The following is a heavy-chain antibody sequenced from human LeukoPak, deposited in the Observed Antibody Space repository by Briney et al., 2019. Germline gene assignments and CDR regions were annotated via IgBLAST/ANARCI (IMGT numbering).Heavy chain of an antibody. Sequence: PGASLRLSCAASGFTFSSYSMCWVRQAPGKGPEWVSGIKESGDITYYAVSVKGRFTISRDNSKNTLYLQMNSLRAEDTAKYYCAKYCSGATCSGYWGQGTLVTVSS. J-gene: IGHJ4*02. CDR1: GFTFSSYS. V-gene: IGHV3-23*01. CDR2: IKESGDIT. D-gene: IGHD2-15*01. CDR3: AKYCSGATCSGY.